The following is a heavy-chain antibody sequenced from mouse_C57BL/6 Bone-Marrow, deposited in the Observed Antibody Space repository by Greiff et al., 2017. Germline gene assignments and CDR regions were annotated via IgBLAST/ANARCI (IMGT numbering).Heavy chain of an antibody. CDR2: IYPGDGDT. V-gene: IGHV1-82*01. Sequence: VQLQQSGPELVKPGASVKISCKASGYAFSSSWMNWVKQRPGKGLEWIGRIYPGDGDTNYNGKFKGKATLTADNSSSTAYMQLSSLTSEDSAVYFCARSITTVVRYWGQGTTLTVSS. CDR1: GYAFSSSW. J-gene: IGHJ2*01. CDR3: ARSITTVVRY. D-gene: IGHD1-1*01.